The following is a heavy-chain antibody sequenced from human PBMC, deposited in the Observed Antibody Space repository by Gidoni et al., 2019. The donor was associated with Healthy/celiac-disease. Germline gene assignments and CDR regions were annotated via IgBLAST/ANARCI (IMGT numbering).Heavy chain of an antibody. CDR2: IKSKTDGGTT. CDR1: GFTFSNDW. D-gene: IGHD3-10*01. J-gene: IGHJ3*02. Sequence: EVQLVESGGGLVKPGGSLSLSCAASGFTFSNDWMSWVRQAQGKGLEWVGRIKSKTDGGTTDYAAPVKGRFTISRDDSKNTLYLQMNSLKTEDTAVYYCTTDHLWFGELFSDAFDIWGQGTMVTVSS. CDR3: TTDHLWFGELFSDAFDI. V-gene: IGHV3-15*01.